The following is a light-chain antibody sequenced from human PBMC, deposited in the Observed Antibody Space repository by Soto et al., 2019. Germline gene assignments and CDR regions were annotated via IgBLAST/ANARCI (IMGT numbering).Light chain of an antibody. Sequence: EIVLTQSPATLSLSPGERATLSCRASQSVSSYLAWYQQKPGQAPRLLIYDASDRATGIHARFSGSGSVTDFTLTISSLEPEAFADYYCQHRSNWLTFGGGTKVEIK. CDR3: QHRSNWLT. V-gene: IGKV3-11*01. CDR2: DAS. J-gene: IGKJ4*01. CDR1: QSVSSY.